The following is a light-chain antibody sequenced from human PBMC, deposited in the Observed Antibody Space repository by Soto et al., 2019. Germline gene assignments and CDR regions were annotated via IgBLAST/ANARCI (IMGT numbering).Light chain of an antibody. V-gene: IGKV1-9*01. J-gene: IGKJ4*01. Sequence: DIQLTQSPSFLSASVGDRVTITCRASQGIRSYLALYQQKPGKAPKLLIYAASTLQSGVPSRFSCSGSGTEFTLTISSLQPEDFATYYCQKLNSYPPTFGGGTKVEIK. CDR2: AAS. CDR1: QGIRSY. CDR3: QKLNSYPPT.